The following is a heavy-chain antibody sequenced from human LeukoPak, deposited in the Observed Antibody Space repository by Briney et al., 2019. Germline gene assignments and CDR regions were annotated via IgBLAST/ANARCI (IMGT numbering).Heavy chain of an antibody. Sequence: GESLKISCQGSGYSFTSYWIGWVRQMPGKGLEWMGIIYPGDSDTRYSPSFQGQVTISADKSISTAYLQWSSLKASDTAMYYCARPVAAAGGKYYFDYWGQGTLVTVSS. CDR1: GYSFTSYW. J-gene: IGHJ4*02. V-gene: IGHV5-51*01. CDR2: IYPGDSDT. D-gene: IGHD6-13*01. CDR3: ARPVAAAGGKYYFDY.